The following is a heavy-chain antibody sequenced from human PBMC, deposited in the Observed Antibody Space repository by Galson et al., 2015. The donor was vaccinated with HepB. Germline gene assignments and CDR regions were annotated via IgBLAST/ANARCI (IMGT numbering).Heavy chain of an antibody. CDR2: SRNKRKRYTT. V-gene: IGHV3-72*01. J-gene: IGHJ3*01. D-gene: IGHD2/OR15-2a*01. Sequence: SLRLSCAASGFTLSDYHMDWVRQAPGKGLEWVGRSRNKRKRYTTEYVASVKGRFIVSRDESKNSMYLQMNTLISEDTAIYYCVRDTCKCPEASFNTWSQGTMVTGYS. CDR3: VRDTCKCPEASFNT. CDR1: GFTLSDYH.